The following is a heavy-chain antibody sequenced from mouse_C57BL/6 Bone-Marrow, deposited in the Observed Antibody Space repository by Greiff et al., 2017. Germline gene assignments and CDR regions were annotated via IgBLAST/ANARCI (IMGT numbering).Heavy chain of an antibody. CDR1: GYTFTSYG. CDR3: ARGYHRAWFAY. V-gene: IGHV1-81*01. D-gene: IGHD3-1*01. J-gene: IGHJ3*01. Sequence: QVQLQQSGAELARPGASVKLSCKASGYTFTSYGISWVKQRTGQGLEWIGEIYPRSGNTYYNEKFKGKATLTADKSSSTAYMELRSLTSEDSAVYFCARGYHRAWFAYWGQGTLVTVSA. CDR2: IYPRSGNT.